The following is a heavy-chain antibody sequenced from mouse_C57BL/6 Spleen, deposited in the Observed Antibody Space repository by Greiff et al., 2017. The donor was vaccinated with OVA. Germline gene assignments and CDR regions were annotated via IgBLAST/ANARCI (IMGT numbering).Heavy chain of an antibody. V-gene: IGHV14-3*01. J-gene: IGHJ1*03. D-gene: IGHD1-1*01. CDR2: IDPENGST. CDR3: ASITTVVGYLDD. CDR1: GYTFNNSY. Sequence: VQLQQSVAELVRPGASVKLSCTASGYTFNNSYMHWVKQRPGQGLEWIGKIDPENGSTNYTPKFQGKATFTADTSSNTAYMQLRSLTSEDTAIDYCASITTVVGYLDDWGKGTTVTVSS.